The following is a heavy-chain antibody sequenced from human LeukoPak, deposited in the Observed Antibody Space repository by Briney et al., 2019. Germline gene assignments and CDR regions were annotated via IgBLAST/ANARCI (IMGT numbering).Heavy chain of an antibody. J-gene: IGHJ5*02. CDR2: ISSSSSTI. V-gene: IGHV3-48*02. CDR1: GFTFSSYS. Sequence: GGSLRLSCAASGFTFSSYSMNWVRQAPGKGLEWVSSISSSSSTIYYADSVKGRFTISRDNAKNSLYLQMNSLRDEDTAVYYCARDPGGSGYYYVDNWFDPWGQGTLVTVSS. CDR3: ARDPGGSGYYYVDNWFDP. D-gene: IGHD3-22*01.